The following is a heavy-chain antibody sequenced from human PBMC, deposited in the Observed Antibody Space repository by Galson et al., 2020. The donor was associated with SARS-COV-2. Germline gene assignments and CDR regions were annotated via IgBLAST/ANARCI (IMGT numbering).Heavy chain of an antibody. CDR3: AAGYSAGWFDY. J-gene: IGHJ4*02. Sequence: GESLKISCNASGYSFPSHWIGWVRQMPGKGLEWMRIIYPGASQTRYSPSLEGQVTISVDKSIRTAYLHWSSLKASDTAMYYCAAGYSAGWFDYWGQGTLVTVSS. D-gene: IGHD6-19*01. V-gene: IGHV5-51*01. CDR1: GYSFPSHW. CDR2: IYPGASQT.